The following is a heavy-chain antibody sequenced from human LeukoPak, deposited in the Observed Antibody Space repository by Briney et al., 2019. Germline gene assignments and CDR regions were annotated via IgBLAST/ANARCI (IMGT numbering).Heavy chain of an antibody. Sequence: SQTLSLTCAISGDIVSSNSAAWNWIRQSPSRGLEWLGRTYYRSKWYNDYAVSVKSRITINPDTSKNQFSLQLNSVTPEDTAVYYCARDKVTMVRGVSVNWFDPWGQGTLVTVSS. CDR3: ARDKVTMVRGVSVNWFDP. CDR2: TYYRSKWYN. V-gene: IGHV6-1*01. J-gene: IGHJ5*02. D-gene: IGHD3-10*01. CDR1: GDIVSSNSAA.